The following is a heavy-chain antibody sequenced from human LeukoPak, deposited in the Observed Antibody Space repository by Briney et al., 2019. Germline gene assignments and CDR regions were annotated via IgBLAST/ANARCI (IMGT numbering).Heavy chain of an antibody. V-gene: IGHV3-15*01. CDR2: IKKKRDGGTT. J-gene: IGHJ4*02. CDR1: GFTLSNAW. Sequence: GGSLRLSCAASGFTLSNAWMTWVRQAPRKGLEWVGHIKKKRDGGTTDYAAPVKGRFTISRDDSKDTLYLQMNRLKTEDTAVYFCTTVQQWLAQALGYWGQGTLVTVSS. D-gene: IGHD6-19*01. CDR3: TTVQQWLAQALGY.